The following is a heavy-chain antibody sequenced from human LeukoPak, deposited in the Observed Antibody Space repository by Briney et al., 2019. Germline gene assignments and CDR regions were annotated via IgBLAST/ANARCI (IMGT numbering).Heavy chain of an antibody. CDR3: ARRECGGDCYSLAGYYCYYMDV. CDR1: GYTFTSYA. J-gene: IGHJ6*03. CDR2: INTNTGNP. D-gene: IGHD2-21*02. V-gene: IGHV7-4-1*02. Sequence: ASVKVSCKASGYTFTSYAMNWVRQAPGQGLEWMGWINTNTGNPTYAQGFTGRFVFSLDTSVSTAYLQISSLKAEDTAVYYCARRECGGDCYSLAGYYCYYMDVWGKGTTVTASS.